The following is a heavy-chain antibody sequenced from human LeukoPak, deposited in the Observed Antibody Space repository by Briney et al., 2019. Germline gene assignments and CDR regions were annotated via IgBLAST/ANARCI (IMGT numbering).Heavy chain of an antibody. CDR3: ARDRLMILGTSFNY. CDR2: IRNDESDK. Sequence: GGSLRLSCAASGFTFSSYGIHWVRQAPGKGLDWVAFIRNDESDKYYADSVKGRFTISRDNSKNTVHLQMNSLRPEDTAVYYCARDRLMILGTSFNYWGQGTLVTVSS. D-gene: IGHD3-22*01. CDR1: GFTFSSYG. V-gene: IGHV3-30*02. J-gene: IGHJ4*02.